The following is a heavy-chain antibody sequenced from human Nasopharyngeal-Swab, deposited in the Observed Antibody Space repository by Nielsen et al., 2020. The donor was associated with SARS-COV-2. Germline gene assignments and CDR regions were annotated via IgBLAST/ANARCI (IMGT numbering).Heavy chain of an antibody. CDR1: GFTFSSYA. CDR3: VLETLTTGWVY. J-gene: IGHJ4*02. CDR2: IGGVGSPT. V-gene: IGHV3-23*01. Sequence: GESLKISCAASGFTFSSYAMSWVRQAPGKGLEWVSAIGGVGSPTFYADSVKGRFTISRDNSKNMLFLQMNSLRAEDTAVYYCVLETLTTGWVYWGQGTVVTVSS. D-gene: IGHD3-9*01.